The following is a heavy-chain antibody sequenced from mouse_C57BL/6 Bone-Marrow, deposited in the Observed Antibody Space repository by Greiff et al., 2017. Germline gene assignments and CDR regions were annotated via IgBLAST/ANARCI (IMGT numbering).Heavy chain of an antibody. Sequence: EVQRVESGAELVRPGASVKLSCTASGFNIKDDYMHWVKQRPEQGLEWIGWIDPENGDTEYASKFQGKATITADTSSNTAYLQLSSLTSEDTAVYYCTTIYYGNYWFAYWGKGTLVTVSA. CDR2: IDPENGDT. J-gene: IGHJ3*01. D-gene: IGHD2-1*01. CDR1: GFNIKDDY. CDR3: TTIYYGNYWFAY. V-gene: IGHV14-4*01.